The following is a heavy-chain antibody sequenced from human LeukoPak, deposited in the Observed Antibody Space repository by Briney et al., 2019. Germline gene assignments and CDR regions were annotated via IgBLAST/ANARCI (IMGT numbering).Heavy chain of an antibody. CDR2: ISYDGSNK. CDR3: AKITDGYNNDAFDI. D-gene: IGHD5-24*01. CDR1: GFTFSSYG. J-gene: IGHJ3*02. Sequence: PGGSLRLSCAASGFTFSSYGMHWVRQAPGKGLGWVAVISYDGSNKYYADSVKGRFTISRDNSKNTLYLQMNSLRAEDTAVYYCAKITDGYNNDAFDIWGQGTMVTVSS. V-gene: IGHV3-30*18.